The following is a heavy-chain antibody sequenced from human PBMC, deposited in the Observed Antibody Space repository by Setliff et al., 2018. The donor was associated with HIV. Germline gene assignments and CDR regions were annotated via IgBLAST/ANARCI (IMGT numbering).Heavy chain of an antibody. Sequence: ASVKVSCKASGGIFSNYAINWVRLAPGQGLEWMGGIIPIFGTADYAQRFQGRVTITADESTSTADMELSSLRSADTAVYYCARGDMIAFGGVGPFDYWGQGTLVTVSS. CDR1: GGIFSNYA. D-gene: IGHD3-16*01. CDR3: ARGDMIAFGGVGPFDY. CDR2: IIPIFGTA. V-gene: IGHV1-69*13. J-gene: IGHJ4*02.